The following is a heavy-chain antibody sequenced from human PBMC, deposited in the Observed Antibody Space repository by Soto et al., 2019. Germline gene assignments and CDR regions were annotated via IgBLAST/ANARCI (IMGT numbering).Heavy chain of an antibody. D-gene: IGHD2-15*01. CDR2: IGTAGDT. CDR1: GFTFSSYD. V-gene: IGHV3-13*01. J-gene: IGHJ4*02. CDR3: ARAEDRWALDY. Sequence: EVQLVESGGGLVQPGGSLRLSCAASGFTFSSYDMHWVRQATGKGLEWVSAIGTAGDTYYPGSVKGRFTISRENAKNSFYLQMNSLRAEDTAVYYCARAEDRWALDYWGQGTLVTVSS.